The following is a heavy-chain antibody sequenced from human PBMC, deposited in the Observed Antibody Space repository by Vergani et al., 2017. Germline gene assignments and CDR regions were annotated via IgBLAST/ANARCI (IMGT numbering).Heavy chain of an antibody. Sequence: QVQLVQSGAEVKNPGSSVKVSCKASGGTFSSYAISWVRQAPGQGLEWMGGIIPIFGTANYAQKFQGRVTITADESTSTAYMELSSLRSEDTAVYYGARAPVGTGYCSSTSCYTNYYYMDVWGKGTTVTVSS. V-gene: IGHV1-69*01. J-gene: IGHJ6*03. CDR2: IIPIFGTA. D-gene: IGHD2-2*02. CDR1: GGTFSSYA. CDR3: ARAPVGTGYCSSTSCYTNYYYMDV.